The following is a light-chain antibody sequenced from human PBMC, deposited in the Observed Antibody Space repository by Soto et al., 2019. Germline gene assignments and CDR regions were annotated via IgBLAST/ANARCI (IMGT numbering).Light chain of an antibody. J-gene: IGKJ1*01. CDR2: WAS. CDR3: QQYYSTPRT. Sequence: DIVMTQSPDSLAVSLGERATINCKSSQSVLYSSNNKNYLAGYQQKPGQPPKLLIYWASTRESGVPDRFSGSGSGTDFTLTISNLQAEDVAVYYCQQYYSTPRTFGQGTKVEIK. V-gene: IGKV4-1*01. CDR1: QSVLYSSNNKNY.